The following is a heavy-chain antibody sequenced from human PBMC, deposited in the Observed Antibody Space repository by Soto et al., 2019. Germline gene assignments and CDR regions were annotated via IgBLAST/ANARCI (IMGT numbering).Heavy chain of an antibody. Sequence: QVQLQESGPGLVKPSETLSLTCTVSGGSISSYYWSWIRQPPGKGLEWIGYIYYSGSTNYNPSLKSRVIISVDTAKNQFSLKLSSVTAADTAVYYCARDQPYSGYDRWGQGTLVTVSS. CDR3: ARDQPYSGYDR. J-gene: IGHJ4*02. CDR1: GGSISSYY. D-gene: IGHD5-12*01. V-gene: IGHV4-59*01. CDR2: IYYSGST.